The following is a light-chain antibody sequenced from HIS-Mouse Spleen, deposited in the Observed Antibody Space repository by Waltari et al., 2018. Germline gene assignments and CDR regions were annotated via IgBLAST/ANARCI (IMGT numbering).Light chain of an antibody. CDR2: LGS. J-gene: IGKJ4*01. Sequence: DIVMTQSPLSLPVTPGEPASISCRSSQSLLHSNGYKYLDWYLQKPGQSPQLLIYLGSNRASGVPDRFSGSGSGTDFTLKISRVEAEDVGVYYCMQALQTPRLTFGGGTK. CDR3: MQALQTPRLT. CDR1: QSLLHSNGYKY. V-gene: IGKV2-28*01.